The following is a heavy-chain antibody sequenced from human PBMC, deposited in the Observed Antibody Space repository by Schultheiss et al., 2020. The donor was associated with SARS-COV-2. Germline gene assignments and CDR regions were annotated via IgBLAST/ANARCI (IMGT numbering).Heavy chain of an antibody. CDR3: ARSRDTAMVPTFDY. CDR2: INPNSGGT. Sequence: ASVKVSCKASGYTFTGYYMHWVRQAPGQGLEWMGWINPNSGGTNYAQKFQGRVTMTRDTSISTAYMELSRLRSDDTAVYYCARSRDTAMVPTFDYWGQGTLVTVSS. D-gene: IGHD5-18*01. CDR1: GYTFTGYY. V-gene: IGHV1-2*02. J-gene: IGHJ4*02.